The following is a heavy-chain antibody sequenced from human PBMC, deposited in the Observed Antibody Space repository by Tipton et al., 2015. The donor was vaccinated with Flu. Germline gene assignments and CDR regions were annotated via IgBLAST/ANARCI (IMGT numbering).Heavy chain of an antibody. D-gene: IGHD2/OR15-2a*01. Sequence: TLSLTCTVSGGSISSYYWSWIRQPPGKGLEWIGYIYYSGSTNYNPSLKSRVTISVDTSKNQFSLKLSSVTAADTAVYYCARTPNALLLFDYWGQGTLVTVSS. CDR1: GGSISSYY. CDR3: ARTPNALLLFDY. CDR2: IYYSGST. J-gene: IGHJ4*02. V-gene: IGHV4-59*01.